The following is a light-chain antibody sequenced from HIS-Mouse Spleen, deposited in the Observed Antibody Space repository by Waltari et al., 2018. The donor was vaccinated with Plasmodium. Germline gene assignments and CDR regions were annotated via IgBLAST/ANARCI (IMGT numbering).Light chain of an antibody. CDR3: QQYGSSGT. CDR2: GAS. J-gene: IGKJ1*01. V-gene: IGKV3-20*01. Sequence: DIVLTQSPGTLSLSPGERATLSCRSSQSVSSSYLAWYQQKPGQAPRLLIYGASSRATGIPDRFSGSGSGTDVTLTISRLEPEDFAVYYCQQYGSSGTFGQGTKVEIK. CDR1: QSVSSSY.